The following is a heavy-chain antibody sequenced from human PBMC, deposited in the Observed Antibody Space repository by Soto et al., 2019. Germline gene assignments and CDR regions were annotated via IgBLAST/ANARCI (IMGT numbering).Heavy chain of an antibody. J-gene: IGHJ6*02. D-gene: IGHD3-10*01. CDR1: GFTFSSYA. V-gene: IGHV3-23*01. CDR3: AKEAGYYYGSGSIMDV. CDR2: ISGSSGST. Sequence: EVQLLESGGGLVQPGGSLRLSCAASGFTFSSYAMSWVRQAPGKGLEWVSAISGSSGSTYYADSVKGRFTISRDNSKNTLYLQMNSLRAEDTAVYYCAKEAGYYYGSGSIMDVWGQGTTVTVSS.